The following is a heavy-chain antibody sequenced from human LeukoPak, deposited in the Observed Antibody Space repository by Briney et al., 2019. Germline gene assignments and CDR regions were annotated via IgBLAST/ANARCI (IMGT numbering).Heavy chain of an antibody. CDR1: GFTFSSYS. J-gene: IGHJ4*02. V-gene: IGHV3-21*04. Sequence: GGSLRLSCVASGFTFSSYSMNWVRQAPGQGLEWVSIIIGTTHTGYAESVKGRFAVSRDNSKNTLYLQMNSLRAEDTAIYYCAKDRIPDGLYNFDNWGQGTLVTVSS. D-gene: IGHD5-24*01. CDR2: IIIGTTHT. CDR3: AKDRIPDGLYNFDN.